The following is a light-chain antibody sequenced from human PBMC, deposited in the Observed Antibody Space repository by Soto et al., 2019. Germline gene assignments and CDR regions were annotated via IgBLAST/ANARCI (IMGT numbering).Light chain of an antibody. V-gene: IGKV3-20*01. Sequence: EIVLTQSPGTPSLSPGERATLSCRASQSVSSSYLAWYQQKPGQAPRLLIYGASSRATGIPDRFSGSGSGTDFTLTISRLEPEDFAVYYCQQYGSSPYPFGQGTKVDIK. CDR2: GAS. CDR3: QQYGSSPYP. CDR1: QSVSSSY. J-gene: IGKJ2*01.